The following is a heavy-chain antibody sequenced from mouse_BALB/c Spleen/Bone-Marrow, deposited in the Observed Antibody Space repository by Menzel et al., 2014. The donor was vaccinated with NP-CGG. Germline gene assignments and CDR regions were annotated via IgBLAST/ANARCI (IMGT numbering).Heavy chain of an antibody. Sequence: VKLMEPGPELVKPGASVRTSCKASGYTFTAYYIHWVKQRPGQGLEWIGWIYPGNLNTKYNEKFKGKATLTADKSSSTAYMQLSSLTSEDSAVYFCTRDAMDYWGQGTSVTVSS. J-gene: IGHJ4*01. CDR1: GYTFTAYY. V-gene: IGHV1S56*01. CDR2: IYPGNLNT. CDR3: TRDAMDY.